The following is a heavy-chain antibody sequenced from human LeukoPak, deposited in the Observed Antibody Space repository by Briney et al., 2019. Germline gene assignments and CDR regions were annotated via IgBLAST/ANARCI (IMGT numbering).Heavy chain of an antibody. CDR1: GFTFSSYA. V-gene: IGHV3-30-3*01. Sequence: GGSLRLSCAASGFTFSSYAMHWVRQAPGKGLEWVAVISYDGSNKYYADSVKGRFTISRDNSKNTLYLQMNSLRAEDTAVYYCARDIQGIVATMGHYGMDVWGQGTTVTVSS. CDR2: ISYDGSNK. J-gene: IGHJ6*02. CDR3: ARDIQGIVATMGHYGMDV. D-gene: IGHD5-12*01.